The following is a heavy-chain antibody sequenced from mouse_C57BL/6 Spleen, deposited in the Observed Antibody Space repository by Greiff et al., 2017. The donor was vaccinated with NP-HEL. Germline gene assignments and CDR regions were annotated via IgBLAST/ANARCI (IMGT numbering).Heavy chain of an antibody. CDR1: GYTFTSYW. J-gene: IGHJ1*03. CDR3: ARRHYYGNWYFDV. V-gene: IGHV1-64*01. CDR2: IHPNSGST. Sequence: QVQLKQPGAELVKPGASVKLSCKASGYTFTSYWLHWVKQRPGQGLEWIGKIHPNSGSTNYNEKFKSKATLTVDKSSSTAYMQLSSLTSEDSAVYYCARRHYYGNWYFDVWGTGTTVTVSS. D-gene: IGHD1-1*01.